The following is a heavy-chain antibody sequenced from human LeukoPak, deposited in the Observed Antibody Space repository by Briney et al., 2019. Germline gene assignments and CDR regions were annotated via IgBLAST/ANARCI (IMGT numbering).Heavy chain of an antibody. J-gene: IGHJ5*02. CDR2: IYYSGTT. V-gene: IGHV4-59*12. Sequence: SETLSLTCTVSGGSISNSYWSWIRKPPGKVMEWIGCIYYSGTTSYNPSLKSRVTISVDTSKNQFSLKLSSVTAADTAVYYCARAHTIFGVVIQYNWFDPWGQGTLVTVSS. CDR1: GGSISNSY. CDR3: ARAHTIFGVVIQYNWFDP. D-gene: IGHD3-3*01.